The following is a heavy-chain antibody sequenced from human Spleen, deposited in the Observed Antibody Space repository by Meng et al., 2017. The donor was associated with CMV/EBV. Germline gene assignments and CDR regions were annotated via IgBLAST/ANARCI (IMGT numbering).Heavy chain of an antibody. CDR1: GFTFDDYG. CDR2: INWNGGST. V-gene: IGHV3-20*01. D-gene: IGHD1-26*01. CDR3: ARAGWSGSYAYFDY. J-gene: IGHJ4*02. Sequence: EGQVGWAGGGVVRPGASLRFSCAASGFTFDDYGMSWVRQAPGKGLERVSGINWNGGSTGYADSVKGRFTISRDNAKNSLYLQMNSLRAEDTALYHCARAGWSGSYAYFDYWGQGTLVTVSS.